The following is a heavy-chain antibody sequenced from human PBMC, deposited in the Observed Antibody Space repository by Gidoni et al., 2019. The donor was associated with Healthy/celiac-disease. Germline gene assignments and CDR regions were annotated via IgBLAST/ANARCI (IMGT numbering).Heavy chain of an antibody. J-gene: IGHJ6*03. V-gene: IGHV3-33*01. Sequence: QVQLVASGGGVVQPGRSLRLSCAASGFPFSSCGRHWVRQAPGKGGEWVAVIWDDGSNKYYADSVKGRFTISRDNSKNTLYLQMNSLRAEDTAVYYCARGGAARPPYYYYYYMDVWGKGTTVTVSS. CDR2: IWDDGSNK. D-gene: IGHD6-6*01. CDR3: ARGGAARPPYYYYYYMDV. CDR1: GFPFSSCG.